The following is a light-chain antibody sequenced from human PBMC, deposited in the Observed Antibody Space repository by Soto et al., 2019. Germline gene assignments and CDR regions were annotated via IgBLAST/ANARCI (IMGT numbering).Light chain of an antibody. Sequence: QSVLTQPPSASGTPGQRFIISCSGSNSNIGTYTVNWYQQLPGTAPKLLIYTDYQRPSGVPDRFSGSRSGTSASLAISGLQYEDEADYYCASWDDSLSGGVFGGGTKLTVL. J-gene: IGLJ3*02. CDR3: ASWDDSLSGGV. V-gene: IGLV1-44*01. CDR1: NSNIGTYT. CDR2: TDY.